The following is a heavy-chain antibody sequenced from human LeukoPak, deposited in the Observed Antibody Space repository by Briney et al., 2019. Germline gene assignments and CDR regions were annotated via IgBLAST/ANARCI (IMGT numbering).Heavy chain of an antibody. CDR2: IDWDDSY. D-gene: IGHD3-16*01. CDR1: GFSLSTSEVC. J-gene: IGHJ4*02. V-gene: IGHV2-70*11. Sequence: SGPALVKPTQTLTLTCTFSGFSLSTSEVCVSWIRQPPGKALEWLARIDWDDSYYYSTSLKTRLTISKDTSKNQVVLTMTNMDPVDTATYYCARMVRFQHTFDYWGQGTLVTVSS. CDR3: ARMVRFQHTFDY.